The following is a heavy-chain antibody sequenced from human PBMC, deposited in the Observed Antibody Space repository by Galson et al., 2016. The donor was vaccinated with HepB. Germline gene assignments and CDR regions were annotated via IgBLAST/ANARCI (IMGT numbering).Heavy chain of an antibody. J-gene: IGHJ6*02. V-gene: IGHV3-21*01. CDR3: ARAERLLRFLEWPYYYYGMDV. Sequence: SLRLSCAASGFTFSSYSVNWVRQAPGKGLEWVSSISSSSSYIYYADSVKGRFTISRDNAKNSLYLQMKSLRAEDTAVYYCARAERLLRFLEWPYYYYGMDVWGQGTTVTVSS. CDR2: ISSSSSYI. D-gene: IGHD3-3*01. CDR1: GFTFSSYS.